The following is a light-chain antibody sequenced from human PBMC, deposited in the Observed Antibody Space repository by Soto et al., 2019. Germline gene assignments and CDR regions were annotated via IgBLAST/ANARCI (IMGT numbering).Light chain of an antibody. CDR3: QQYNNWPPWT. CDR1: QSVSGK. J-gene: IGKJ1*01. Sequence: EIVMTQSPDTLSLSPGERATLSCRARQSVSGKLAWYQHRPGQAPRLLIYDASIRATGIPARFSGSASGTVFTLNISSLQSEDFALYYCQQYNNWPPWTFGQGTKVEMK. CDR2: DAS. V-gene: IGKV3-15*01.